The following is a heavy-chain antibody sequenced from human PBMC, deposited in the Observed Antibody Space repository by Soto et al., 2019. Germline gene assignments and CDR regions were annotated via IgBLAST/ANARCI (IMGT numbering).Heavy chain of an antibody. CDR2: IYYSGST. CDR1: GGSITSYY. CDR3: ARAYGDYVFDY. J-gene: IGHJ4*02. V-gene: IGHV4-59*01. D-gene: IGHD4-17*01. Sequence: SETLSLTCTVSGGSITSYYWSWIRQPPGKGLEWIGYIYYSGSTNYNPSLKSRVTISVDTSKNQFSLKLSSVTAADTAVYYCARAYGDYVFDYWGQGTLVTVS.